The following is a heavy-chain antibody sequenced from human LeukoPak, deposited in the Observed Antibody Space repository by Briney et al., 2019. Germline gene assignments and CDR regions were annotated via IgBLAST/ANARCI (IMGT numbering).Heavy chain of an antibody. D-gene: IGHD4-17*01. Sequence: GSLRLSCAASGFTFSSYGMHRVRQAPGKGLEWVAVISYDGSNKYYADSVKGRFTISRDNSKNTLYLQMNSLRAEDTAVYYCANFHHPYGDYPIDYWGQGTLVTVSS. V-gene: IGHV3-30*18. J-gene: IGHJ4*02. CDR3: ANFHHPYGDYPIDY. CDR2: ISYDGSNK. CDR1: GFTFSSYG.